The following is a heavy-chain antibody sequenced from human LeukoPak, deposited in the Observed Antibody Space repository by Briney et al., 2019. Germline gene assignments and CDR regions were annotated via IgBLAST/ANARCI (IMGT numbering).Heavy chain of an antibody. V-gene: IGHV3-33*06. D-gene: IGHD3-10*01. CDR3: AKRSRRLTIVRGVPREDV. CDR2: IWYDGSNK. J-gene: IGHJ6*02. CDR1: GFTFSSYG. Sequence: GGSLRLSCAASGFTFSSYGMHWVRQAPGKGLEWVAVIWYDGSNKYYADSVKGRFTISRDNSKNTVYLEMSSLRAEDTAVYYCAKRSRRLTIVRGVPREDVWGQGTTVTVSS.